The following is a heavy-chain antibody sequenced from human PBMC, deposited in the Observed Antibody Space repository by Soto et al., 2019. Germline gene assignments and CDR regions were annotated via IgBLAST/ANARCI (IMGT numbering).Heavy chain of an antibody. J-gene: IGHJ3*02. D-gene: IGHD5-18*01. V-gene: IGHV4-34*01. CDR2: INHSGST. CDR1: GGSFSGYY. Sequence: SETLSLTRAVYGGSFSGYYWSWIRQPPGKGLEWIGEINHSGSTNYNPSLKSRVTISVDTSKNQFSLKLSSVTAADTAVYYCARVVDTAMVTAFDIWGQGTMVTVSS. CDR3: ARVVDTAMVTAFDI.